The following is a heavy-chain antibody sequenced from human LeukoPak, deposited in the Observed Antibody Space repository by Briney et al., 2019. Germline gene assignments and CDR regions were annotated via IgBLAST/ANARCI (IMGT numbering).Heavy chain of an antibody. D-gene: IGHD3-10*01. Sequence: PSETLSLTCTVSGGSISSSSYYWGWIRQPPGKGLEWIGSIYYSGSTYYNPSLKSRVTISVDTSKNQFSLKLSSVTAADTAVYYCARDILLWFGELSQSDAFDIWGQGTMVTVSS. J-gene: IGHJ3*02. CDR3: ARDILLWFGELSQSDAFDI. CDR2: IYYSGST. V-gene: IGHV4-39*07. CDR1: GGSISSSSYY.